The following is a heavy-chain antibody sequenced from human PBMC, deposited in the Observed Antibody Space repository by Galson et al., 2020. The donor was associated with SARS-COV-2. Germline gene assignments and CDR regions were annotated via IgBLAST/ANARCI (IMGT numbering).Heavy chain of an antibody. CDR1: GFSLSTSGMC. CDR3: TRMAAGLAAAMDV. CDR2: IDWDDDK. J-gene: IGHJ6*02. D-gene: IGHD6-13*01. Sequence: VSGPTLVKPTQTLTLTCTFSGFSLSTSGMCVTWIRQPPGKALEWLARIDWDDDKYYSTSLRTRLTISEDTSKNQVVLTMTNMDPVDTATYYCTRMAAGLAAAMDVWGQGTTVTVSS. V-gene: IGHV2-70*11.